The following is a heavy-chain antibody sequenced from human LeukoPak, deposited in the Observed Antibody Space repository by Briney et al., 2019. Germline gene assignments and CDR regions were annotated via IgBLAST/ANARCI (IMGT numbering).Heavy chain of an antibody. D-gene: IGHD3-9*01. CDR3: ARTGVLRYFDWLLQDNWFDP. CDR1: GYTFTSYA. CDR2: INAGNGNT. Sequence: GASVKVSCKASGYTFTSYAMHWVRQAPGQRLEWMGWINAGNGNTKYSQKFQGRVTITRDTSASTAYMELSSLRSEDTAVYYCARTGVLRYFDWLLQDNWFDPWGREPWSPSPQ. V-gene: IGHV1-3*01. J-gene: IGHJ5*02.